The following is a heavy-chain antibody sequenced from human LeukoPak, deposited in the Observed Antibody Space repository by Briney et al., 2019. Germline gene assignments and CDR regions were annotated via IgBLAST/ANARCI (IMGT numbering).Heavy chain of an antibody. J-gene: IGHJ6*03. D-gene: IGHD3-10*01. CDR3: AGSLTYYYYMDV. CDR1: GGSISSGGYY. CDR2: IYHSGST. V-gene: IGHV4-30-2*01. Sequence: SETLSLTCTVSGGSISSGGYYWSWIRQPPGKGLEWIGYIYHSGSTYYNPSLKSRVTISVDRSKNQFSLKLSSVTAADTAVYYCAGSLTYYYYMDVWGKGTTVTVSS.